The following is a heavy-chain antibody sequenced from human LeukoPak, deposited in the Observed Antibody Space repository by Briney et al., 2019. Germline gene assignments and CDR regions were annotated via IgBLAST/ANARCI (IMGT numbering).Heavy chain of an antibody. Sequence: GRSLRLSCAASGFTFSSYGMHWVRQAPGKGLEWVAVIWYDGSNKYYADSVKGRFTISRDNSKNTLYLQMNSLRAEDTAVYYCAKDLVYYDSSPGAFDIWGQGTMVTVSS. D-gene: IGHD3-22*01. CDR1: GFTFSSYG. V-gene: IGHV3-33*06. CDR3: AKDLVYYDSSPGAFDI. J-gene: IGHJ3*02. CDR2: IWYDGSNK.